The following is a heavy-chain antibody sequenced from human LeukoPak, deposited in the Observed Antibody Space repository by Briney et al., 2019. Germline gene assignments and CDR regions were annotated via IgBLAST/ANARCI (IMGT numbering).Heavy chain of an antibody. CDR2: IIPSFGTA. D-gene: IGHD3-10*01. V-gene: IGHV1-69*13. Sequence: SVKVSCKASGGSFSTYAINWLRQAPGQGLEWMGGIIPSFGTADYAQKFQGRVTITADDSTSTAYMELRSLTSEDTAVYYCAREREITMVRGVVYYFDFRGQGTLVTVSS. CDR1: GGSFSTYA. J-gene: IGHJ4*02. CDR3: AREREITMVRGVVYYFDF.